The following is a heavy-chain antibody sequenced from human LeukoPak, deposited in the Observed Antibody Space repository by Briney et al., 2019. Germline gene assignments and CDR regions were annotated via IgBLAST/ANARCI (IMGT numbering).Heavy chain of an antibody. CDR3: ARGGIAARAFDI. V-gene: IGHV1-69*05. Sequence: SEKVSCKASGGTFSSYAISWVRQAPGQGLEWMGGIIPIFGTANYAQKFQGRVTITTDESTSTAYMELSSLRSEDTAVYYCARGGIAARAFDIWXXXTXXXVSS. CDR2: IIPIFGTA. J-gene: IGHJ3*02. D-gene: IGHD6-6*01. CDR1: GGTFSSYA.